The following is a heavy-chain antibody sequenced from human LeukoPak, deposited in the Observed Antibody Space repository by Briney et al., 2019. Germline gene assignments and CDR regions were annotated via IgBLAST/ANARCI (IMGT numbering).Heavy chain of an antibody. D-gene: IGHD5-18*01. CDR3: ARVGGVQLWDYYFDY. CDR2: IYYSGST. CDR1: GGSISTGDYY. Sequence: SETLSLTCTVSGGSISTGDYYWSWIRQPPGKGLEWNRYIYYSGSTYYNPSLKSRVTISVDTSKNQFSLKLSSVTAADTAVYFCARVGGVQLWDYYFDYWGRGTLVTVSS. V-gene: IGHV4-30-4*01. J-gene: IGHJ4*02.